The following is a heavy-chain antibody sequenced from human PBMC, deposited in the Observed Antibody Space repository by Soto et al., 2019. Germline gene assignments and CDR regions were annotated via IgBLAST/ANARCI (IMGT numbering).Heavy chain of an antibody. V-gene: IGHV4-34*01. CDR1: GGSFSGYY. J-gene: IGHJ4*02. Sequence: QVQLQQWGAGLLKPSETLSLTCAVYGGSFSGYYWCWMRQPPGKGLEWIGEINNSGSTNYNPSLKSRVTISVDTSKNQFSLKLSSVTAADTAVYYCARGPGWLRYPLDYWGQGTLVTVSS. CDR2: INNSGST. D-gene: IGHD5-12*01. CDR3: ARGPGWLRYPLDY.